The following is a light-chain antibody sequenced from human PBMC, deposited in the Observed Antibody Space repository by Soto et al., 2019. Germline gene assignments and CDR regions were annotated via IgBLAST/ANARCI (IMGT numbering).Light chain of an antibody. J-gene: IGLJ2*01. Sequence: QSVLTQPPSASGTPGQRVTISCSGSGSSIGTNTVNWYRQLPGTAPKLLIYGNNQRPSGVPDRFSGSKSGTSASLAISGLQSEDEAGYYCAAWDGSLNNVLFGGGTKVTVL. CDR2: GNN. CDR3: AAWDGSLNNVL. V-gene: IGLV1-44*01. CDR1: GSSIGTNT.